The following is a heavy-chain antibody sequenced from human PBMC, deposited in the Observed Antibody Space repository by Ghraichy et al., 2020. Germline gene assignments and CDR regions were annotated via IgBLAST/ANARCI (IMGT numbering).Heavy chain of an antibody. J-gene: IGHJ4*02. Sequence: SETLSLTCTVSGGSMSSFYWSWIRQPPGKGLEWIGYIYYSGSTNYNPSLRSRVTISVDTSKNQFSLKLSSVTAADTAVYYCARAGSSWSYFDSWGQGTLVTVSS. CDR2: IYYSGST. CDR1: GGSMSSFY. V-gene: IGHV4-59*01. CDR3: ARAGSSWSYFDS. D-gene: IGHD6-13*01.